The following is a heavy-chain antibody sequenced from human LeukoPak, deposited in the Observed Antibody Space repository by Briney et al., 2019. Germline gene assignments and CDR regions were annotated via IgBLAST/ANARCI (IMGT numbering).Heavy chain of an antibody. D-gene: IGHD3-10*01. CDR2: IYTSGST. J-gene: IGHJ5*02. V-gene: IGHV4-4*07. CDR1: DGSPSIFY. CDR3: AMEVRGVVNWFDP. Sequence: TPSLTCPVSDGSPSIFYSSSLPQPAAYRLEWIGRIYTSGSTNYNPSLKSRVTMSVDTSKNQFSLKLSSVTAADTAVYYCAMEVRGVVNWFDPWGQGTLVTVSS.